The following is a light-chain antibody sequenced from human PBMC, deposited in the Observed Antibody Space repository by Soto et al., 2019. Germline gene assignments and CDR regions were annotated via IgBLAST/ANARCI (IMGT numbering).Light chain of an antibody. V-gene: IGLV1-44*01. CDR2: RDN. Sequence: QSVLTQPPSASGTPGQRVTISCSGSRSNIGSNPVQWYLQVPGTAPKLLIYRDNERPSGVPDRFSGYKSGPSASLAISGLQSEDEADYHCATWDDGLYGPVFGGGTKLTVL. J-gene: IGLJ3*02. CDR1: RSNIGSNP. CDR3: ATWDDGLYGPV.